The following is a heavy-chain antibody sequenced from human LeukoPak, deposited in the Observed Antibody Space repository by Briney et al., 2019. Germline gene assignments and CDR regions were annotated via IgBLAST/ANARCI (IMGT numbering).Heavy chain of an antibody. D-gene: IGHD1-26*01. CDR2: TYYRSKWYY. J-gene: IGHJ4*02. CDR3: ARDPVGGSTIFDY. V-gene: IGHV6-1*01. CDR1: GDSVSSNSDA. Sequence: SQTLSLTCAISGDSVSSNSDAWNWIRQSPSRGLEWLGRTYYRSKWYYDYAVAVKSRISINPDTSKNQFSLQLSSVTPEDTAVYFCARDPVGGSTIFDYWGQGTLVTVSS.